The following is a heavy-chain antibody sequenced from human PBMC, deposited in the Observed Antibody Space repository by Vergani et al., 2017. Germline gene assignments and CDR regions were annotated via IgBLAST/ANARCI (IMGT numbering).Heavy chain of an antibody. V-gene: IGHV3-23*01. J-gene: IGHJ4*02. CDR3: ARHSDYYYGSNSQDDY. CDR2: ISGSGGST. Sequence: EVQLLESGGGLVQPGGSLRLSCAASGFTFSSYAMSWVRQAPGKGLEWVSAISGSGGSTYYADSVKGRFTISRDNSKNTLYLQMNSLRAEDTAVYYCARHSDYYYGSNSQDDYWGQGTLVTVSS. CDR1: GFTFSSYA. D-gene: IGHD3-22*01.